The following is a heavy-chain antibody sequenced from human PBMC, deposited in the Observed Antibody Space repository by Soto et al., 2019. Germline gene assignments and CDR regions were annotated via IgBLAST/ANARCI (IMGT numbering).Heavy chain of an antibody. CDR1: GFTFSAFG. V-gene: IGHV3-30*18. D-gene: IGHD3-10*01. J-gene: IGHJ6*02. CDR3: AKDFKISGGHYGSLNYYYGMDV. CDR2: ISYDGILK. Sequence: QVHLVESGGGVVQPGRSLRLSCEASGFTFSAFGMRWVRQAPGKGLEWVAIISYDGILKYYADSVKGRFTISRDTSKSALYLQMNSLRPEDTAVYYCAKDFKISGGHYGSLNYYYGMDVWGQGTTVTVSS.